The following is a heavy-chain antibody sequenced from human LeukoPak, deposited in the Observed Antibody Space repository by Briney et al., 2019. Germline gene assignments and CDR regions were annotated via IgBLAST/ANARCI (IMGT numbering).Heavy chain of an antibody. CDR1: GYTFDNFY. J-gene: IGHJ4*02. CDR3: ARALSDDFWSGYQDH. Sequence: GASVKVSCKASGYTFDNFYIHWVRQAPGQGLEWMGWISAYNGNTNYAQKFQGRVTMTTDTSTSTVYMEVRSLRSDDTAVYYCARALSDDFWSGYQDHWGQGTLVTVS. V-gene: IGHV1-18*04. CDR2: ISAYNGNT. D-gene: IGHD3-3*01.